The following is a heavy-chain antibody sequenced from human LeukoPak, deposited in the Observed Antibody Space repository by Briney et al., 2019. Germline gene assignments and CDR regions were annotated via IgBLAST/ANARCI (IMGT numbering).Heavy chain of an antibody. CDR3: ARERPTIAARSSNWFDP. J-gene: IGHJ5*02. V-gene: IGHV1-46*01. D-gene: IGHD6-6*01. Sequence: ASVKVSCKASEYTFTSYYMHWVRQAPGQGLEWMGIINPSGGSTNYAQKFQGRVTMTRDTSTSTVYMELSSLRSEDTAVYYCARERPTIAARSSNWFDPWGQGTLVTVSS. CDR2: INPSGGST. CDR1: EYTFTSYY.